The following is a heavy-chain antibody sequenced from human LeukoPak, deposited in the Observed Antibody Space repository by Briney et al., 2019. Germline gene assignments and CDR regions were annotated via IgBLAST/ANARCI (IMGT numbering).Heavy chain of an antibody. J-gene: IGHJ4*02. D-gene: IGHD5-12*01. V-gene: IGHV3-21*01. CDR2: ISSSSSYI. Sequence: GGSLRLSCAASGFTFSSYSMNWVRQAPGKGLEWVSSISSSSSYIYYADSVKGRFTISRDNAKNSLYLQMNSLRAEDTAVHYCARVSLLRAWPSLDYWGQGTLVTVSS. CDR3: ARVSLLRAWPSLDY. CDR1: GFTFSSYS.